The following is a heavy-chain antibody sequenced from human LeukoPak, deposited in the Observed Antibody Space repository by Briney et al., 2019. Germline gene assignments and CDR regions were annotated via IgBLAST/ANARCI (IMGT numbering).Heavy chain of an antibody. CDR3: ARDRSSSSWYVPFDY. CDR1: GSTFSSYS. Sequence: GGSLRLSCAASGSTFSSYSMNWVRQAPGKGLEWVSSISSSSSYIYYADSVKGRFTISRDNAKNSLYLQMNSLRAEDTAVYYCARDRSSSSWYVPFDYWGQGTLVTVSS. J-gene: IGHJ4*02. CDR2: ISSSSSYI. D-gene: IGHD6-13*01. V-gene: IGHV3-21*01.